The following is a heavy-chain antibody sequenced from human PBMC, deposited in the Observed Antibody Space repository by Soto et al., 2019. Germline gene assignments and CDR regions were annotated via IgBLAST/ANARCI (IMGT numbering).Heavy chain of an antibody. CDR2: IYHSGST. CDR1: GGSISSGGYS. Sequence: QLQLQESGSGLVKPSQTLSLTCAVSGGSISSGGYSWSWIRQPPGKGLEWIGYIYHSGSTYYNPSHKRRITISVDRSTNQFSLKLSSVTAADTAVYYCAAGGGLPRYYWGQGTLVTVSS. D-gene: IGHD5-12*01. CDR3: AAGGGLPRYY. J-gene: IGHJ4*02. V-gene: IGHV4-30-2*01.